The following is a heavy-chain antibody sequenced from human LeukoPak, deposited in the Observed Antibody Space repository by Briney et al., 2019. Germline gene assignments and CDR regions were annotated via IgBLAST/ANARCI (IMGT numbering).Heavy chain of an antibody. V-gene: IGHV3-21*01. CDR2: ISSSSSHK. CDR1: GFTFSSYE. CDR3: ARVGLSYYMDV. J-gene: IGHJ6*03. Sequence: GGSLRLSCAASGFTFSSYEMNWVRQAPGKGLEWVSSISSSSSHKYYADSLKGRYTISRDDAKNSLYLQMNSLRAEDTAVYYCARVGLSYYMDVWGKGTTVTVSS.